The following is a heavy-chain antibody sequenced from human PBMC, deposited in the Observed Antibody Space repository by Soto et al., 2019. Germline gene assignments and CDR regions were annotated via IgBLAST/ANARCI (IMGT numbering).Heavy chain of an antibody. Sequence: QVQLQESGPGLVKPSQTLSHTCTVSGGSISSGDYYWSWNRQPPGKGLEWIGYIYYSGSTYYNPSLQSRVTISVDTSKNQFSLKLSSVTAADTAVYYFAGWELLRGVDYWGQGTLVTVSS. CDR1: GGSISSGDYY. V-gene: IGHV4-30-4*01. CDR2: IYYSGST. CDR3: AGWELLRGVDY. J-gene: IGHJ4*02. D-gene: IGHD1-26*01.